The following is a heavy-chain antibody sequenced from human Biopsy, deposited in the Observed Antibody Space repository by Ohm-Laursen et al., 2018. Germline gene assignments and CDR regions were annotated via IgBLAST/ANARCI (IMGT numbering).Heavy chain of an antibody. D-gene: IGHD3-16*01. V-gene: IGHV3-74*01. Sequence: GSLRLSCTASGFTFSKTWMHWVCQAPGKGLMWVARIHSDGTTPTYADSVKGRFSISRDNAKNTVYLQMNSLGIDDTAVYYCASSNPSRVAGGVALLDHWGQGALVTVSP. CDR3: ASSNPSRVAGGVALLDH. CDR2: IHSDGTTP. CDR1: GFTFSKTW. J-gene: IGHJ4*02.